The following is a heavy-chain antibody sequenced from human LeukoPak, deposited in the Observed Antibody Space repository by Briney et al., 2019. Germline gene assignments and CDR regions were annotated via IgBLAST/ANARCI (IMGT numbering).Heavy chain of an antibody. J-gene: IGHJ1*01. CDR1: GFTFSQYY. CDR2: IESDGSDR. Sequence: SGGSLRLSCAVSGFTFSQYYMGWVRQAPGKGLEWVAIIESDGSDRKYVDSVKGRFTISRDNAKNSLYLQMSSLTAEDTAISFCTFLVREPQHWGRGTLVTVSS. D-gene: IGHD3-10*01. V-gene: IGHV3-7*01. CDR3: TFLVREPQH.